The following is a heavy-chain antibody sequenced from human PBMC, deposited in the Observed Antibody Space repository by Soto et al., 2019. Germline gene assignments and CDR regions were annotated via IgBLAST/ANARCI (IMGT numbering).Heavy chain of an antibody. CDR2: ISAYNGNT. D-gene: IGHD3-16*01. CDR3: ARDTHYDYVWGSLYRYFDY. Sequence: ASVKVSCKASGYTFTSYGISWVRQAPGQGLERMGWISAYNGNTNYAQKLQGRVTMTTDTSTSTAYMELRSLRSDDTAVYYCARDTHYDYVWGSLYRYFDYWGQGTLVTVSS. J-gene: IGHJ4*02. V-gene: IGHV1-18*01. CDR1: GYTFTSYG.